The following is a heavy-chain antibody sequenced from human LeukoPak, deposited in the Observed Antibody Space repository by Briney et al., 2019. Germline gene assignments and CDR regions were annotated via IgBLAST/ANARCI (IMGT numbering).Heavy chain of an antibody. D-gene: IGHD5-18*01. CDR1: GYTFTSYD. CDR2: ISAYNGNT. V-gene: IGHV1-18*01. CDR3: ATMVMGYYFDY. J-gene: IGHJ4*02. Sequence: ASVKVSCKASGYTFTSYDISWVRQAPGQGLEWMGWISAYNGNTNYAQRLQGRVTMTTDTSTSTAYMELRSLRSDDTAVYYCATMVMGYYFDYWGQGTLVTVSS.